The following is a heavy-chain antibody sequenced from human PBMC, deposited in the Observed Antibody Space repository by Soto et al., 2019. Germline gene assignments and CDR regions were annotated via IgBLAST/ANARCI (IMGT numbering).Heavy chain of an antibody. CDR2: ISYDGSNK. V-gene: IGHV3-30-3*01. CDR1: GFTFSSYA. Sequence: ESGGGVVQPGRSLRLSCAASGFTFSSYAMHWVRQAPGKGLEWVAVISYDGSNKYYADSVKGRFTISRDNSKNTLYLQMNSLRAEDTAVYYCARGFEGYCSSTSCYYQGSYFDYWGQGTLVTVSS. D-gene: IGHD2-2*01. J-gene: IGHJ4*02. CDR3: ARGFEGYCSSTSCYYQGSYFDY.